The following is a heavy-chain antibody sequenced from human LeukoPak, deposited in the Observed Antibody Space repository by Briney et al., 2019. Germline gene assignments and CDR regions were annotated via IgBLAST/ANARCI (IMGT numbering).Heavy chain of an antibody. CDR1: GFTFSNYW. D-gene: IGHD2-21*01. Sequence: AGGSLRLSCAASGFTFSNYWMTWVRRAPGKGLEWGANMKRDGSEKSYVDSVKGRFTISRDNAENSLYLQMNSLRAEDTAVYYCARGVTSGVDYFDYWGQGTLVTVSS. CDR2: MKRDGSEK. J-gene: IGHJ4*02. V-gene: IGHV3-7*04. CDR3: ARGVTSGVDYFDY.